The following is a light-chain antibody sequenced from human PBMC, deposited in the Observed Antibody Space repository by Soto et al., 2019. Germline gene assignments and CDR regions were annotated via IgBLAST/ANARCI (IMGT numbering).Light chain of an antibody. CDR3: MQALQTPRT. J-gene: IGKJ2*01. CDR1: QSLLHIIGYNY. Sequence: EIVMTQSPLSLPVTPGEPASISCRSSQSLLHIIGYNYLAWYLQKPGQSPQLLIYLGSNRSSGVPDRFSGSGSGSDFTLKISRVEAEDVGIYYCMQALQTPRTFGPGTKLEIK. V-gene: IGKV2-28*01. CDR2: LGS.